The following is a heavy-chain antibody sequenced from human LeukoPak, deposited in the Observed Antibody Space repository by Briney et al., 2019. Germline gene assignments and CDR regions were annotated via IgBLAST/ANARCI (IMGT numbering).Heavy chain of an antibody. CDR3: ARCLPHYYYMDV. D-gene: IGHD3-16*01. CDR2: ISTSGST. Sequence: PSETLSLTCTVSGGSISSYYWSWIRQPAGKGLESIGHISTSGSTNYNPSLKSRVTMSVDTSKNQFSLKLSSVTAADTAVYYCARCLPHYYYMDVWGKGTTVTISS. J-gene: IGHJ6*03. V-gene: IGHV4-4*07. CDR1: GGSISSYY.